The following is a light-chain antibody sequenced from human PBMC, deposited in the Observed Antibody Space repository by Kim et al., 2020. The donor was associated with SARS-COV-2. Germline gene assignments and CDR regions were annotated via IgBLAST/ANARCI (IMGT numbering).Light chain of an antibody. CDR1: SSNIGNNY. Sequence: GQKVTISCSGSSSNIGNNYVSWYQQLPGTAPKLLIYDNKKRPSGIPDRFSGSKSGTSATLGITGLRTGDEADYYCGTWDSSLSAVVFGGGTQLTVL. J-gene: IGLJ2*01. V-gene: IGLV1-51*01. CDR2: DNK. CDR3: GTWDSSLSAVV.